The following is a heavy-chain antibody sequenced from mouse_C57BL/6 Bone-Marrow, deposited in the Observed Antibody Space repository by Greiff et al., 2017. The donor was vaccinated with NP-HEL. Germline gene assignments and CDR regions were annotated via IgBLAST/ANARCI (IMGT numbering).Heavy chain of an antibody. CDR3: TRHPYTGSSYGAY. CDR1: GYTFTSYW. Sequence: EVQLQQSGTVLARPGASVKMSCKTSGYTFTSYWMHWVKQRPGQGLEWIGAIYPGNSDTSYNQKFKGKAKLTAVTSASTAYMELSSLTNEDSAVYYFTRHPYTGSSYGAYWGQGTLVTVSA. J-gene: IGHJ3*01. CDR2: IYPGNSDT. D-gene: IGHD1-1*01. V-gene: IGHV1-5*01.